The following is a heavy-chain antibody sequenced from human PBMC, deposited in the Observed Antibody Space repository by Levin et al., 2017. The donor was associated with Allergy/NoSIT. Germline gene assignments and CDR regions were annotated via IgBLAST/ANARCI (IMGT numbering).Heavy chain of an antibody. Sequence: ASETLSLTCTVSGGSVSGGSLYWNWIRQPPGKGLEWIGYIYYSGSTSYNPSLKSRVTISVDTSKNQFSLRLNSVTAADTAVYFCASGTTVRGGNDAFDIWGQGTMVTVSS. CDR3: ASGTTVRGGNDAFDI. D-gene: IGHD1-14*01. CDR2: IYYSGST. J-gene: IGHJ3*02. V-gene: IGHV4-61*01. CDR1: GGSVSGGSLY.